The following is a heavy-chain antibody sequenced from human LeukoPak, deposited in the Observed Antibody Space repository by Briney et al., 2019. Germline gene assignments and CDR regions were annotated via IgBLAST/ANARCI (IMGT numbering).Heavy chain of an antibody. CDR3: AKDLEGYYYDSSGSPFAFDI. J-gene: IGHJ3*02. CDR2: ISYDGSNK. V-gene: IGHV3-30*18. Sequence: PGRSLRLSCAASGLTFSSYGMHWVRQAPGKGLEWVAVISYDGSNKYYADSVKGRFTISRDNSKNTLYLQMNSLRAEDTAVYYCAKDLEGYYYDSSGSPFAFDIWGQGTMVTVSS. CDR1: GLTFSSYG. D-gene: IGHD3-22*01.